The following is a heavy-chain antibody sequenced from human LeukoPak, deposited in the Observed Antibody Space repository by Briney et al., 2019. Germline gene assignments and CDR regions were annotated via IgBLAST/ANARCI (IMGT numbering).Heavy chain of an antibody. CDR3: ARDPRYNWNQRP. J-gene: IGHJ5*02. Sequence: PGRSLRLSCAASGFTFSSYSMNWVRQAPGKGLEWVSSISSSSSYIYYADSVKGRFTISRDNAKNSLYLQMNSLRAEDTAVYYCARDPRYNWNQRPWGQGTLVTVSS. D-gene: IGHD1-1*01. CDR1: GFTFSSYS. CDR2: ISSSSSYI. V-gene: IGHV3-21*01.